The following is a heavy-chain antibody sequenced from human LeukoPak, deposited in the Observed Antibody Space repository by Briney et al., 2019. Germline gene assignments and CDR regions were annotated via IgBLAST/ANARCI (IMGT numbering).Heavy chain of an antibody. CDR2: ISGSGGST. CDR1: GFTFSSYA. J-gene: IGHJ5*02. Sequence: GGSLRLSCAASGFTFSSYAMSWVRQAPGKGLEWVSAISGSGGSTYYADSVKGRFTISRDNSKNTLYLQMNSLRAEDTAVYYCAKDYLGHLPSWYTLVPWGQGTLVTVSS. CDR3: AKDYLGHLPSWYTLVP. D-gene: IGHD6-13*01. V-gene: IGHV3-23*01.